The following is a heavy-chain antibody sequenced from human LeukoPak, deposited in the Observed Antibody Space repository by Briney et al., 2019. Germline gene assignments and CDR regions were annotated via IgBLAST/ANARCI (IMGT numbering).Heavy chain of an antibody. CDR2: ITGSGIDT. CDR3: AIKYYYDSCGYEPFWFDP. J-gene: IGHJ5*02. D-gene: IGHD3-22*01. Sequence: PGGSLRLSCAASGFTFSSYAMSWVRQAPGKGLEWVSGITGSGIDTYYGDSVKGRFTISRDNSKNTLYLQMKSLRAEDTAVYYCAIKYYYDSCGYEPFWFDPWGQGTLVTVSS. V-gene: IGHV3-23*01. CDR1: GFTFSSYA.